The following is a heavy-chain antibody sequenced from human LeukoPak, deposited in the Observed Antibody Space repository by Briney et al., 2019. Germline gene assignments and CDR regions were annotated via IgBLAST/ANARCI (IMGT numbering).Heavy chain of an antibody. CDR2: ITPDGSTT. Sequence: GGSLRLSCAASGFTFSSYWMHWVRQAPGKGVVWVSRITPDGSTTTYADSVKGRFAISRDNAKNTLFLKMNNLRAEDTALYYCTSDTFGEHDHWGQGTLVSVSS. D-gene: IGHD3-10*01. J-gene: IGHJ4*02. CDR3: TSDTFGEHDH. CDR1: GFTFSSYW. V-gene: IGHV3-74*01.